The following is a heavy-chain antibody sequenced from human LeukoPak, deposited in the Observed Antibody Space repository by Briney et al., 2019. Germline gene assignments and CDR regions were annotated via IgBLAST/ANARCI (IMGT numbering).Heavy chain of an antibody. J-gene: IGHJ5*02. V-gene: IGHV3-23*01. CDR3: AKVRDLDTVLGRFDN. D-gene: IGHD5-18*01. CDR2: ISGNGGRT. CDR1: GFTFSSYA. Sequence: GGSLRLSCAVSGFTFSSYAMSWVRQAPGKGLEWVSVISGNGGRTYYADSVKGRFTISRDNSKNTLYLQMNSLRAEDTAAYYCAKVRDLDTVLGRFDNWGQGTLVTVSS.